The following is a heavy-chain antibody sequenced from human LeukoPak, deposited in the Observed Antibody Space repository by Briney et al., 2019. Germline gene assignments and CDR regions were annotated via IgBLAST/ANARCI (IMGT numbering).Heavy chain of an antibody. V-gene: IGHV3-30-3*01. CDR3: ARGGGPSTGYYDSSGYYSSDWFDP. CDR1: GFTFSSYA. Sequence: PGGALRLSCAASGFTFSSYAMRWVRQAPGKGLEWVAVISYDGSNKYYADSVKGRFTISRDNSKNTLYLQMNSLRAEDTALYYCARGGGPSTGYYDSSGYYSSDWFDPWGQETLVTVSS. CDR2: ISYDGSNK. J-gene: IGHJ5*02. D-gene: IGHD3-22*01.